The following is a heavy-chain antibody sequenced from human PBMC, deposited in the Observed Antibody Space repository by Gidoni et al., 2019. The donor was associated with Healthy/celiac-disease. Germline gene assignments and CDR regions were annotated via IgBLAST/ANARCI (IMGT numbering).Heavy chain of an antibody. Sequence: WMGGIIPIFGTANYAQKFQGRVTITADESTSTAYMELSSLRSEDTAVYYCARAAALVVTALGWFDPWGQGTLVTVSS. D-gene: IGHD2-21*02. CDR3: ARAAALVVTALGWFDP. V-gene: IGHV1-69*01. J-gene: IGHJ5*02. CDR2: IIPIFGTA.